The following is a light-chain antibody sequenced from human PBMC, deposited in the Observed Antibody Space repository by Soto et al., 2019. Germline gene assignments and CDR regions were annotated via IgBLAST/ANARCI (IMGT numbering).Light chain of an antibody. CDR1: SSDVGGYNY. CDR3: SSYTSGSTWV. CDR2: EVS. J-gene: IGLJ3*02. Sequence: QSAVTQPASVSGSPGQSITISCTGTSSDVGGYNYVSWYQQHPGKAPKLMIYEVSNRPSGVSNRFSGSKSGNTASLTISGLQAEDEADYYCSSYTSGSTWVFGGGTKLTVL. V-gene: IGLV2-14*01.